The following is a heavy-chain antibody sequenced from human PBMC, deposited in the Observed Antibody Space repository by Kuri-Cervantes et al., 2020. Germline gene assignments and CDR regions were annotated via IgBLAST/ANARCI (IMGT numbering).Heavy chain of an antibody. J-gene: IGHJ6*03. D-gene: IGHD3-3*01. Sequence: SAKVSCKASGGSFSTYPISWVRQAPGQGLEWMGGIMPVFGTTTYAQKFQGRVTITSDGSTNTVYMELSSLRSDDTAVYYCAIRVELWSYYYYMDVWGKGTTVTVSS. CDR3: AIRVELWSYYYYMDV. CDR1: GGSFSTYP. CDR2: IMPVFGTT. V-gene: IGHV1-69*13.